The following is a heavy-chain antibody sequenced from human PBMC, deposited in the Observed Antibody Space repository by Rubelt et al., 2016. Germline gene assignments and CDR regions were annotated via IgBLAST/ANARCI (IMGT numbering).Heavy chain of an antibody. CDR1: GFTFSSYA. J-gene: IGHJ4*02. CDR2: IKQDGSEK. CDR3: ARGGRDDIAAAVDY. Sequence: VQLVESGGGVVQPGRSLRLSCAASGFTFSSYAMHWVRQAPGKGLEWVANIKQDGSEKYYVDSVKGRFTISRDNAKNSLYLQMNSLRAEDTAVYYCARGGRDDIAAAVDYWGQGTLVTVSS. V-gene: IGHV3-7*04. D-gene: IGHD6-13*01.